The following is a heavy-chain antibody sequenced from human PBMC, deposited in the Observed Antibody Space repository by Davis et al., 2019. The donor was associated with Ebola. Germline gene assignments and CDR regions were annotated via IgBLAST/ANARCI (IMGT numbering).Heavy chain of an antibody. V-gene: IGHV4-39*07. CDR3: ARVRGLNYDILTGYSYPFDY. J-gene: IGHJ4*02. Sequence: PSETLSLTCTVSGGSISSSSYYWGWIRQPPGKGLEWIGSIYYSGSTNYNPSLKSRVTISVDTSKNQFSLKLSSVTAADTAVYYCARVRGLNYDILTGYSYPFDYWGQGTLVTVSS. CDR1: GGSISSSSYY. D-gene: IGHD3-9*01. CDR2: IYYSGST.